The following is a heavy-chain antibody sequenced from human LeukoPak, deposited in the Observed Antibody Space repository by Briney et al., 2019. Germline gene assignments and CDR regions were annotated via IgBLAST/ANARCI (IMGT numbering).Heavy chain of an antibody. CDR2: INHSGST. Sequence: PSETLSLTCTVSGGSISSYYWSWIRQPPGKGLEWIGEINHSGSTNYNPSLKSRVTISVDTSKNQFSLKLSSVTAADTAVYYCARVQRRRYNWNDAGDYWGQGTLVTVSS. CDR3: ARVQRRRYNWNDAGDY. CDR1: GGSISSYY. D-gene: IGHD1-1*01. J-gene: IGHJ4*02. V-gene: IGHV4-34*01.